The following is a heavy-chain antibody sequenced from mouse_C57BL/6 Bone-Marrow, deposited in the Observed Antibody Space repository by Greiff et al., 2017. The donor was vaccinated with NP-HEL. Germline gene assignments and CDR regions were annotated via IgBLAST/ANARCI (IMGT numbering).Heavy chain of an antibody. CDR1: GFTFTDYY. CDR3: ARSSYGPYYFDY. D-gene: IGHD1-1*01. CDR2: IRNKANGYTT. J-gene: IGHJ2*01. Sequence: EVKLMESGGGLVQPGGSLSLSCAASGFTFTDYYMSWVRQPPGKALEWLGFIRNKANGYTTEYSASVKGRFTISRDNSQSILYLQMNALRAEDSATYYCARSSYGPYYFDYWGQGTTLTVSS. V-gene: IGHV7-3*01.